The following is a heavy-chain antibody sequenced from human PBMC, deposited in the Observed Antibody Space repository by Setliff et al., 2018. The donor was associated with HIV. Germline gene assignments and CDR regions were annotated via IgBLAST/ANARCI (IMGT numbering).Heavy chain of an antibody. D-gene: IGHD4-4*01. CDR2: ISRSGTII. Sequence: GGSLRLSCAASGFTFSDYYMSWIRQAPGKGLEWVSYISRSGTIIYYADSVEGRLTISRDNAKNSLYLQMNSLRAEDTAVYYCARDTELAYVDYWGQGTLVTVSS. V-gene: IGHV3-11*01. J-gene: IGHJ4*02. CDR3: ARDTELAYVDY. CDR1: GFTFSDYY.